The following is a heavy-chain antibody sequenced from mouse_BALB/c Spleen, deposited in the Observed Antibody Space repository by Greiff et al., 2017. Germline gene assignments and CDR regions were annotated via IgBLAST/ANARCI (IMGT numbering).Heavy chain of an antibody. CDR1: GFSLSTSGMG. Sequence: QVTLKVSGPGILQPSQTLSLTCSFSGFSLSTSGMGVSWIRQPSGKGLEWLAHIYWDDDKRYNPSLKSRLTISKDTSSNQVFLKITSVDTADTATYYCARRGDYYGSVYAMDYWGQGTSVTVSS. D-gene: IGHD1-1*01. J-gene: IGHJ4*01. CDR3: ARRGDYYGSVYAMDY. CDR2: IYWDDDK. V-gene: IGHV8-12*01.